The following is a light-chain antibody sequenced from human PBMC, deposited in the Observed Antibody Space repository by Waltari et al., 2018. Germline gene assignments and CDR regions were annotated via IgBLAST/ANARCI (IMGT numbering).Light chain of an antibody. CDR1: QGIRND. CDR2: DAS. Sequence: DIQMTQSPSSLSASVGDRITITCRATQGIRNDLNWYQQKPGKAPRRLIYDASTLQSGVPSRFSGSGSGTEFTLTISSLQPEDFATYYCLQHNDYPRTFGQGTKVDIK. J-gene: IGKJ1*01. CDR3: LQHNDYPRT. V-gene: IGKV1-17*01.